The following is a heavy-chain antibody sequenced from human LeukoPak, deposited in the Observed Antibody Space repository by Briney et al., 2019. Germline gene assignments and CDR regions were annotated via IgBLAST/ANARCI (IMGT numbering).Heavy chain of an antibody. CDR1: GGSISSSSYY. Sequence: SETLSLTCTVSGGSISSSSYYRGWIRQPPGKGLEWIGSIYYSGSTYYNPSLKSRVTISVDTSKNQFSLKLSSVTAADTAVYYCARETIDYGENNWFDPWGQGTLVTVSS. V-gene: IGHV4-39*07. D-gene: IGHD4-17*01. CDR2: IYYSGST. J-gene: IGHJ5*02. CDR3: ARETIDYGENNWFDP.